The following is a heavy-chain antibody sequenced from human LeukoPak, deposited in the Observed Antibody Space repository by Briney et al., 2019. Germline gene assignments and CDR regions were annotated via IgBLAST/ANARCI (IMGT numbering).Heavy chain of an antibody. CDR2: IKQDGSEK. V-gene: IGHV3-7*01. D-gene: IGHD3-10*01. J-gene: IGHJ4*02. CDR1: GFTFSSYW. CDR3: ARPHLWFGELYFDY. Sequence: PGGSLRLSCAASGFTFSSYWMSWVRQAPGKGLEWVANIKQDGSEKYYVDSVKGRFTISRDNAKNSLYLHMNSLRAEDTAVYYCARPHLWFGELYFDYWGQGTLVTVSS.